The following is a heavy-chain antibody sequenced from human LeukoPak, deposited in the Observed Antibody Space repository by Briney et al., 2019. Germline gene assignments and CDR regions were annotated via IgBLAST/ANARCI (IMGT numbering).Heavy chain of an antibody. Sequence: GGSLRLSCAASGFTFDDYTMHWVRQAPGKGLEWVSLISWDGGSTYYADSVKGRFTLSRDNSKNSLYLQMKSLRTEDTALYYWAKDAYTAMYAETSYMDAWGKRTTVTVS. V-gene: IGHV3-43*01. CDR3: AKDAYTAMYAETSYMDA. CDR1: GFTFDDYT. CDR2: ISWDGGST. J-gene: IGHJ6*03. D-gene: IGHD5-18*01.